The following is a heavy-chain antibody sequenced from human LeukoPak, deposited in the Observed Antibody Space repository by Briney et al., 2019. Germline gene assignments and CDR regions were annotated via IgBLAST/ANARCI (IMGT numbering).Heavy chain of an antibody. CDR1: GGTFSSYA. V-gene: IGHV1-69*04. D-gene: IGHD6-13*01. J-gene: IGHJ4*02. CDR3: ATLIDPSSSWYRTVRGYFDY. Sequence: SVKVSCKASGGTFSSYAISWVRQAPGQGLEWMGRIIPILGIANYAQKFQGRVTITADKSTSTAYMELSSLRSEDTAVYYCATLIDPSSSWYRTVRGYFDYWGQGTLVTVSS. CDR2: IIPILGIA.